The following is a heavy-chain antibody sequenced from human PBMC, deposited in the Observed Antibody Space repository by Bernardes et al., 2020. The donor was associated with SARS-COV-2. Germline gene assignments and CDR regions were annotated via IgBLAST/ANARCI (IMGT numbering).Heavy chain of an antibody. Sequence: GSLRLSCAASGFTFSDYWMHWVRPAPGKGLVWVSRISGNGGNAYYGDSVKGRFSISRDNAKNTLYLQMSGLSAEDTAIYYCTRGPLSGYGAFGVWGQGTLVTVSS. CDR3: TRGPLSGYGAFGV. J-gene: IGHJ4*02. CDR2: ISGNGGNA. CDR1: GFTFSDYW. D-gene: IGHD3-22*01. V-gene: IGHV3-74*01.